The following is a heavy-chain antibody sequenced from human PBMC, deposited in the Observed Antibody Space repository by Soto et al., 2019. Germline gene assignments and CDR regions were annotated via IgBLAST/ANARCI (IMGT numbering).Heavy chain of an antibody. CDR2: INGYTGNT. V-gene: IGHV1-18*01. D-gene: IGHD3-16*01. CDR1: GYTFTSYG. CDR3: ARSWVTGKGGMDV. Sequence: QVQLVQSGAEVKKPGASVKVSCKASGYTFTSYGFSWVRQAPGQGLEWMGWINGYTGNTHYAQNFQGRVTMTTDTSTSTAYMELWTLISDDTAVYYRARSWVTGKGGMDVWGQGTTVTVSS. J-gene: IGHJ6*02.